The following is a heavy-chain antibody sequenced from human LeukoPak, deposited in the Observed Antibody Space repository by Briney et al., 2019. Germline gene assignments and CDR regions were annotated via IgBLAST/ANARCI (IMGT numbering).Heavy chain of an antibody. CDR1: GFTFSSYW. CDR3: ARVGLVHDAFDI. V-gene: IGHV3-7*03. J-gene: IGHJ3*02. CDR2: IKQDGSEK. D-gene: IGHD2-2*01. Sequence: TGGSLRLSCAASGFTFSSYWVSWVRQAPGKGLEWVANIKQDGSEKYYVDSVKGRFTISRDNAKNSLYLQMNSLRAEDTAVYYCARVGLVHDAFDIWGQGTMVTVSS.